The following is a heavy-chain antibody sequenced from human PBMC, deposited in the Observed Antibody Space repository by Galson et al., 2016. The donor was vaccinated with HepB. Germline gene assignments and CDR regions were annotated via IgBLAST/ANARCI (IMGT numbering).Heavy chain of an antibody. CDR3: TRDYYGSLDH. D-gene: IGHD3-10*01. V-gene: IGHV3-74*01. CDR2: IGTDGRS. J-gene: IGHJ4*02. Sequence: SLRLSCAASGFTFSTYWMHWVRQAPGKGLEWVSRIGTDGRSNYADSVKGRFTISRDNAKNTVHLQMNSLRAEDTAVYYCTRDYYGSLDHWGQGTLVTVSS. CDR1: GFTFSTYW.